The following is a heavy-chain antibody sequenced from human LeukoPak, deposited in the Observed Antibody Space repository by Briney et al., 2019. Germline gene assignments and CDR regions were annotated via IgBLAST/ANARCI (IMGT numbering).Heavy chain of an antibody. CDR3: ARISSSYYYYYMDV. J-gene: IGHJ6*03. V-gene: IGHV4-59*11. D-gene: IGHD2-15*01. CDR1: GGSISSHY. CDR2: IHYSGST. Sequence: PSETLSRNCSGSGGSISSHYWNWIRQTSGKGLDWIGYIHYSGSTNYNPSLKSRITISIDTSNNQFSLKLSSVTAADTAVYYCARISSSYYYYYMDVWGKGTTVTVSS.